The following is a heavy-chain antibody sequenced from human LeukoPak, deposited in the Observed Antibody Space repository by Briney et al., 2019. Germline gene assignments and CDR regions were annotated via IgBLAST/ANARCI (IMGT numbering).Heavy chain of an antibody. J-gene: IGHJ4*02. Sequence: AGGSLRLSCAASGFTFSSYAMSWVRQAPGKGLEWVSAISGSGGSTYYADSVKGRFTISRDNSKNTLYLQMNSLRAEDTAVYYCVKGQDYGRGSDFDYWGQGTLVTVSS. CDR2: ISGSGGST. CDR1: GFTFSSYA. CDR3: VKGQDYGRGSDFDY. V-gene: IGHV3-23*01. D-gene: IGHD4-17*01.